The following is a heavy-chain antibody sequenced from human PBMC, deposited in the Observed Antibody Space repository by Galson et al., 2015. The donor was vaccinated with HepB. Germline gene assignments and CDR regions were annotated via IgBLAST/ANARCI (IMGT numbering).Heavy chain of an antibody. CDR3: ARDLISRYYDFWSGYYIHGYFDY. V-gene: IGHV3-7*01. Sequence: LRLSCAASGFTFSSYWMSWVRQAPGKGLEWVANIKQDGSEKYYVDSVKGRFTISRDNAKNSLYLQMNSLRAEDTAVYYCARDLISRYYDFWSGYYIHGYFDYWGQGTLVTVSS. D-gene: IGHD3-3*01. CDR2: IKQDGSEK. J-gene: IGHJ4*02. CDR1: GFTFSSYW.